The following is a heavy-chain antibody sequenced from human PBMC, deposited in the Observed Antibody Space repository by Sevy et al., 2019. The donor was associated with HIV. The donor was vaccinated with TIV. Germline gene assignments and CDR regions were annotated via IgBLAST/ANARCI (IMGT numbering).Heavy chain of an antibody. CDR1: GFTFSSYA. CDR2: ISYDGSNK. V-gene: IGHV3-30-3*01. CDR3: ASEGQAAGTRHFDY. J-gene: IGHJ4*02. D-gene: IGHD6-19*01. Sequence: GRSLRLSCAASGFTFSSYAMHWVRQAPGKGLEWVAVISYDGSNKYYADSVKGRFTISRDNSKNTLYLQMNSLRAEDTAVYYCASEGQAAGTRHFDYCGQRTLVTVSS.